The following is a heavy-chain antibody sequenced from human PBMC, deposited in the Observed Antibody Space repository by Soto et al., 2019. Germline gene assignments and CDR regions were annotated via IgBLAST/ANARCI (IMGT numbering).Heavy chain of an antibody. V-gene: IGHV3-23*01. CDR1: GFTFSSYA. CDR3: ASAAREYYYYGMDF. Sequence: PGGSLRLSCAASGFTFSSYAMSWVRQAPGKGLEWVSAISGSGGSTYYADSVKGRFTISRDNSKNTLYLQMNSLRAEDTAVYYCASAAREYYYYGMDFWGQGTTVTVSS. J-gene: IGHJ6*02. CDR2: ISGSGGST.